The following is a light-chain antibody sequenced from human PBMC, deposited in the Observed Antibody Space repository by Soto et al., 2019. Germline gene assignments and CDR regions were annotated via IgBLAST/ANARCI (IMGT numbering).Light chain of an antibody. J-gene: IGLJ2*01. CDR3: CSYAGSSTYVV. CDR2: EGS. CDR1: SSDVWSYNL. V-gene: IGLV2-23*01. Sequence: QSVLTQPASVSGSPGQSITISCTGTSSDVWSYNLVSWYQQHPGKAPKLMIYEGSKRPSGVSNRFSGSKSGNTASLTISGLQDEDEADYYCCSYAGSSTYVVFGGGTKLTVL.